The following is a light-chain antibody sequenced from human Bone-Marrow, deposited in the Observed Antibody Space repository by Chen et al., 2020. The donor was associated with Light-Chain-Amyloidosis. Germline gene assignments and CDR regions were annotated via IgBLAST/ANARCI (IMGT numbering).Light chain of an antibody. CDR2: GSS. J-gene: IGKJ4*01. Sequence: EIVLTQPPGTLSLSPGEGANLSCRASQTISSNYLTWYQQKFGQAPRLLIYGSSSRATGIPDRFTGSGSWTDFTLTINRLEPEDFAMYYCQLYGTSPLTFGGGTKVEIK. CDR3: QLYGTSPLT. V-gene: IGKV3-20*01. CDR1: QTISSNY.